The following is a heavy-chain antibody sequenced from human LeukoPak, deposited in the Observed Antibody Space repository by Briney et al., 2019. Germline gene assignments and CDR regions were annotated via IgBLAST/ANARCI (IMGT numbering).Heavy chain of an antibody. Sequence: AAVKVSCKASGYTFTSYGISWVRQAPGQGLEWMGWISAYNGNTNYAQKLQGRVTMTTDTSTSTAYMELRSLRSDDTAVYYCARGFFDSRGYYRGDAFDIWGQGKMVTVFS. CDR1: GYTFTSYG. D-gene: IGHD3-22*01. CDR3: ARGFFDSRGYYRGDAFDI. CDR2: ISAYNGNT. J-gene: IGHJ3*02. V-gene: IGHV1-18*01.